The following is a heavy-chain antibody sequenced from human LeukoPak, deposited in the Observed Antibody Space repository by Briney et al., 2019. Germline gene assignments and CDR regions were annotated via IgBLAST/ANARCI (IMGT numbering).Heavy chain of an antibody. Sequence: GGSLRFSCAASGFTFISYWMSWVRQALGKGLEWVANIKQDGSEKYYVDSVKGRFTISRDNAKNSLYLQMNSLRAEDTAVYYCARGVAMIVHWGQGTLVTVSS. D-gene: IGHD3-22*01. V-gene: IGHV3-7*01. CDR1: GFTFISYW. J-gene: IGHJ4*02. CDR3: ARGVAMIVH. CDR2: IKQDGSEK.